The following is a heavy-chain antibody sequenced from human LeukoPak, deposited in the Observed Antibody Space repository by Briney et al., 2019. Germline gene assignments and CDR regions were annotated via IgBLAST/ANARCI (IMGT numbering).Heavy chain of an antibody. Sequence: GGSLRLSCAASRFTFSSYGMHWVRQAPGKGLEWLAFIQYDGSIKLYADSVKGRFTISRDNSKNTLYLQMNSLRVEDTALYSCANELDVIAVPLTKYYFHYWGQGTLVTVSS. J-gene: IGHJ4*02. D-gene: IGHD6-19*01. CDR2: IQYDGSIK. CDR1: RFTFSSYG. CDR3: ANELDVIAVPLTKYYFHY. V-gene: IGHV3-30*02.